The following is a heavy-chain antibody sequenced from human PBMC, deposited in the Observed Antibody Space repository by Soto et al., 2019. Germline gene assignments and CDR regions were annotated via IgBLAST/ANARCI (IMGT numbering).Heavy chain of an antibody. J-gene: IGHJ5*02. Sequence: EVQLLESGGGLLQPGVSLRLSCAASGFTFSSYAMSWVRQAPGKGLEWVSAISGSGGSTYYADSVKGRFTISRDNSKNTLYLQMNSLRAEDTAVYYCAKVLFTGWGRGARDWFDPWGQGTLVTVSS. CDR1: GFTFSSYA. D-gene: IGHD3-10*01. CDR3: AKVLFTGWGRGARDWFDP. V-gene: IGHV3-23*01. CDR2: ISGSGGST.